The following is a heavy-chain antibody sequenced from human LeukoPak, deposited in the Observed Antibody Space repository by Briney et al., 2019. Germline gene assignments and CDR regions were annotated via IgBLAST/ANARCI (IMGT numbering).Heavy chain of an antibody. Sequence: GGSLRLSCAASGFTFSSYAMSWVRQAPGKGLEWVSAISGSGGSTYYADSVKGRFTISRDNSKNTVYLQMNSLRAEDTAVYYCARDDCSSPSCYAYWGQGTLVTVSS. D-gene: IGHD2-2*01. J-gene: IGHJ4*02. CDR2: ISGSGGST. CDR1: GFTFSSYA. CDR3: ARDDCSSPSCYAY. V-gene: IGHV3-23*01.